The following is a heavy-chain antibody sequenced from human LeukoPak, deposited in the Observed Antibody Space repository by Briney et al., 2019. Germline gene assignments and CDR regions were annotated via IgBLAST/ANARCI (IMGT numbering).Heavy chain of an antibody. J-gene: IGHJ4*02. CDR2: ITLSSSTI. V-gene: IGHV3-48*01. D-gene: IGHD6-13*01. CDR1: GFTFSSYE. CDR3: AREPTYTSSWYTSCDY. Sequence: AGGSLRLSCSASGFTFSSYEMNWVRQAPGKGLEWISYITLSSSTIYYSDSVKGRFTISRDNAKNSLYLHMNSLRAEDTAVYYCAREPTYTSSWYTSCDYWGQGTLVTVSS.